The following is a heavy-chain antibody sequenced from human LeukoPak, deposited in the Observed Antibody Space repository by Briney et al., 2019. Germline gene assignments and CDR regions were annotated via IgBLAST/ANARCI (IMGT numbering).Heavy chain of an antibody. Sequence: GASVKVSCKASGYTFTGYYMHWVRQAPGQGLEWMGWINPNSGGTNYAQKLQGRVTMTTDTSTSTAYMELRSLRSDDTAVYYCARDKGPLFFDWPSPDDAFDIWGQGTMVTVSS. CDR1: GYTFTGYY. CDR2: INPNSGGT. CDR3: ARDKGPLFFDWPSPDDAFDI. V-gene: IGHV1-2*02. J-gene: IGHJ3*02. D-gene: IGHD3-9*01.